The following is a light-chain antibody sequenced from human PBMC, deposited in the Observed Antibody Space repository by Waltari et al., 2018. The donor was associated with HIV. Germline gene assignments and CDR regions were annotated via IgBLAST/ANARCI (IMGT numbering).Light chain of an antibody. Sequence: QSALTQSPSASGSPGQSVNISCNGANGDISDYNYVSWYQQHSDSPPTLIIFEVTKRPSGVPDRFSGSKSGNTASLFVSGLQPEDEATYFCSSFAGTHKLFGGGTKLTVL. CDR1: NGDISDYNY. V-gene: IGLV2-8*01. CDR3: SSFAGTHKL. CDR2: EVT. J-gene: IGLJ2*01.